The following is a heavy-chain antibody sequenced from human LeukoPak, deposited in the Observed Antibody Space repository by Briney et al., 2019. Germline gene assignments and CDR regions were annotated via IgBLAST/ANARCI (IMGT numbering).Heavy chain of an antibody. CDR1: GGSFSGYC. J-gene: IGHJ4*02. CDR2: INHSGST. V-gene: IGHV4-34*01. Sequence: SETLSLTCAVYGGSFSGYCWSWIRQPPGKGLEWIGEINHSGSTNYNPSLKSRVTISVDTSKNQFSLKLSSVTAADTAVYYCAIRSSWSLFDYWGQGTLVTVSS. CDR3: AIRSSWSLFDY. D-gene: IGHD6-13*01.